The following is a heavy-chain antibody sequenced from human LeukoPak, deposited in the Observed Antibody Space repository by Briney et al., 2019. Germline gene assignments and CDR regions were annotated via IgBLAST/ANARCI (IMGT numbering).Heavy chain of an antibody. J-gene: IGHJ4*02. CDR1: GYTFTGYY. Sequence: SVKVSCKASGYTFTGYYMHWVRQAPGQGLEWMGRIIPIFGTANYAQKFQGRVTITTDESTSTAYMELSSLRSEDTAVYYCARAPGYSYGHPFDYWGQGTLVTVSS. CDR2: IIPIFGTA. V-gene: IGHV1-69*05. CDR3: ARAPGYSYGHPFDY. D-gene: IGHD5-18*01.